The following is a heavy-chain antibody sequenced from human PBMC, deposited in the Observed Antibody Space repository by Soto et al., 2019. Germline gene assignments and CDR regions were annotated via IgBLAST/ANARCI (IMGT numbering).Heavy chain of an antibody. CDR2: ISSSSSYT. Sequence: QVQLVESGGGLVKPGGSLRLSCAASGFTFSDYYMSWIRQAPGKGLEWVSYISSSSSYTNYADSVKGRFTISRDNAKNSLYLQMNSLRAEDTAVYYCARDMGIAVAGTRAFDIWGQGTMVTVSS. D-gene: IGHD6-19*01. V-gene: IGHV3-11*06. CDR1: GFTFSDYY. J-gene: IGHJ3*02. CDR3: ARDMGIAVAGTRAFDI.